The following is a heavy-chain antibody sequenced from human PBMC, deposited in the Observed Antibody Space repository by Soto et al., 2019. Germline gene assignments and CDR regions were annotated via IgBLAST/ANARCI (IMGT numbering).Heavy chain of an antibody. D-gene: IGHD5-18*01. V-gene: IGHV3-30-3*01. CDR3: ARDLWSYGSYFDY. CDR1: GFTFSSYA. J-gene: IGHJ4*02. CDR2: ISHDGSNK. Sequence: QVQLVESGGGVVQPGRSLRLSCAASGFTFSSYAMHWVRQAPGKGLEWVAVISHDGSNKYYADSVKGRFTISRDNSKNTLYLQMNSLRAEDTAVYYCARDLWSYGSYFDYWGQGTLVTVSS.